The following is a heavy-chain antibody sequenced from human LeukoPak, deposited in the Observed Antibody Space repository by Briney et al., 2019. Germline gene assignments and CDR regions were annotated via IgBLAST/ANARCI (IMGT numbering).Heavy chain of an antibody. CDR3: ARDSTVTTHHAFDI. D-gene: IGHD4-17*01. Sequence: SETLSLTCTVSGGSISSSSYYWGWIRQPPGKGLEWIGSIYYSGSTYYNPSLKSRVTISVDTSKNQFSLKLSSVTAADTAVYYCARDSTVTTHHAFDIWGQGTMVTVSS. CDR1: GGSISSSSYY. V-gene: IGHV4-39*07. J-gene: IGHJ3*02. CDR2: IYYSGST.